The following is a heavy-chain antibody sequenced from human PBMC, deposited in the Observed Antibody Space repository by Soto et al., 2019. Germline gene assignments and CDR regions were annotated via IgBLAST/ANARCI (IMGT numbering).Heavy chain of an antibody. D-gene: IGHD2-21*02. CDR3: ARVPDCGGDCYSISRWFDP. V-gene: IGHV4-59*01. CDR1: GGSISSYY. J-gene: IGHJ5*02. Sequence: PSETLSLTCTVSGGSISSYYWSWIRQPPGKGLEWIGYIYYSGSTNYNPSLKSRVTISVDTSKNQFSLKLSSVTAADTAVYYCARVPDCGGDCYSISRWFDPWGQGTLVTVSS. CDR2: IYYSGST.